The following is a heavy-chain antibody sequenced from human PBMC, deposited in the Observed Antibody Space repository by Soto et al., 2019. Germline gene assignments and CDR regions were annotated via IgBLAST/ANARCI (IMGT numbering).Heavy chain of an antibody. J-gene: IGHJ4*02. D-gene: IGHD3-10*01. CDR3: ARVYYGSGSPIEGFFDY. CDR2: TYYRSKWYN. CDR1: GDSVSSNSAA. Sequence: KQSQTLSLTCAISGDSVSSNSAAWHWIRQSPSRGLEWLGRTYYRSKWYNDYAVSVKSRITINPDTSKNQFSLQLNSVTPEDTAVYYCARVYYGSGSPIEGFFDYWGQGTLVTVSS. V-gene: IGHV6-1*01.